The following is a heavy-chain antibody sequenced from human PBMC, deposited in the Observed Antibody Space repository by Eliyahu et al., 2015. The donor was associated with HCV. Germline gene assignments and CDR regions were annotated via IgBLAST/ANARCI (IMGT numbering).Heavy chain of an antibody. CDR3: AKEGPNCFDS. V-gene: IGHV3-23*01. CDR2: ISTSGEKT. D-gene: IGHD5-24*01. Sequence: EVNLSESGGGWVQPGGSLRLSCAASGLTFTSYAMSWVRQAPGKGLEPVSFISTSGEKTYYADSVKGRFTISRDNSKNTLYLQMNGLTVEDTAVYYCAKEGPNCFDSWGQGTLVTVSA. J-gene: IGHJ4*02. CDR1: GLTFTSYA.